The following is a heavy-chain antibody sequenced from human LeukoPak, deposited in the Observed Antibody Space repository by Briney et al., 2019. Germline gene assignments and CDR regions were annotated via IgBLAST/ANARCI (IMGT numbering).Heavy chain of an antibody. CDR2: IKQDGSEK. V-gene: IGHV3-7*01. CDR3: TRGGYTTSYYWVY. Sequence: PGGSLRLSCAASGFTFSSYWMSWVRQAPGKGLEWVANIKQDGSEKYYVDSVKGRFTISRDNAKNSLYLQMNSLRVDDTAVYHCTRGGYTTSYYWVYWGQGTLVTVSS. CDR1: GFTFSSYW. J-gene: IGHJ4*02. D-gene: IGHD2-2*01.